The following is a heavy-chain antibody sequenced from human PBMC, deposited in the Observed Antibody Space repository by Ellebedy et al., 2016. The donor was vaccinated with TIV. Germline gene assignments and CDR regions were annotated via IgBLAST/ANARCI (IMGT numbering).Heavy chain of an antibody. D-gene: IGHD3-22*01. CDR3: TRASGVQWLSSSGDY. V-gene: IGHV1-18*01. J-gene: IGHJ4*02. Sequence: AASVKVSCKASGYSFGSYGISWVRQAPGQGLEWMGWINTNNGNTHYAEKGQGRVTMTRDSSTNTAYLELRSLRSDDTAVYYCTRASGVQWLSSSGDYWGQGTLVTVSS. CDR1: GYSFGSYG. CDR2: INTNNGNT.